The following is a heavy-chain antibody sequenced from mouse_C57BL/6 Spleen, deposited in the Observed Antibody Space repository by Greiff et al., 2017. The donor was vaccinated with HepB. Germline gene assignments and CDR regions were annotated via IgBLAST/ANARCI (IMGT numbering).Heavy chain of an antibody. CDR2: ISPGSGST. J-gene: IGHJ2*01. D-gene: IGHD2-5*01. V-gene: IGHV1-55*01. CDR1: GYTFTSYW. Sequence: VQLQQPGAELVKPGASVQMSCKASGYTFTSYWITWVKQRPGQGLEWIGDISPGSGSTNYNEKFKSKATLTVDTSSSTTYMQLSSLTSEDSAVYYCARGSGGYYINYGFDYWGQGTTLTVSS. CDR3: ARGSGGYYINYGFDY.